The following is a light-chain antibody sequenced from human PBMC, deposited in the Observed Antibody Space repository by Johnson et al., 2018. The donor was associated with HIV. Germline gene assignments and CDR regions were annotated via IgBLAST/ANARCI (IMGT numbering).Light chain of an antibody. Sequence: QSVLTQPPSVSAAPGQKVTISCSGSSSNIGSNFVSWYQQLPGKAPKLLIYDTDKRPSGIPDRFSGSKSGTSATLDITGLQTGDEADYSCATWDTSLSTGGVFGTGTKVTVL. CDR2: DTD. CDR1: SSNIGSNF. CDR3: ATWDTSLSTGGV. V-gene: IGLV1-51*01. J-gene: IGLJ1*01.